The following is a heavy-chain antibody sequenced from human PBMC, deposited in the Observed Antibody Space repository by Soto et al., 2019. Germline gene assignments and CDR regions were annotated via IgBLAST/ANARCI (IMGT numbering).Heavy chain of an antibody. CDR2: INPNSGGT. Sequence: ASVKVSCKASGYTFTGYYMHWVRQAPGQGLEWMGWINPNSGGTYYAQKFQGGVTMTRDTSISTAYMELSRLRSDDTAVYYCARVDTAAAGLYYYYYGMDVWGQGTTVTVPS. CDR1: GYTFTGYY. V-gene: IGHV1-2*02. CDR3: ARVDTAAAGLYYYYYGMDV. D-gene: IGHD6-13*01. J-gene: IGHJ6*02.